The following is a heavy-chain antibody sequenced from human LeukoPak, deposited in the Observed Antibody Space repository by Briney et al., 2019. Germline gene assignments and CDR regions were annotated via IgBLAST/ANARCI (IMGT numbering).Heavy chain of an antibody. V-gene: IGHV6-1*01. J-gene: IGHJ4*02. CDR1: GDSVSSNSAA. Sequence: SQTLSLTCAISGDSVSSNSAAWNWIRQSPSRGLEWLGRTYYRSKWYNDYAVSVKSRITINPDTSKNQFSLQLNSVTPEDTAVYYCARDTSRSPLYCGGDCYFFDYWGQGTLVTVSS. CDR3: ARDTSRSPLYCGGDCYFFDY. CDR2: TYYRSKWYN. D-gene: IGHD2-21*01.